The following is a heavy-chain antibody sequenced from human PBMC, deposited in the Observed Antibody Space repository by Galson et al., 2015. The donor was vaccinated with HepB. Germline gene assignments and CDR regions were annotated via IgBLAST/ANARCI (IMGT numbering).Heavy chain of an antibody. CDR1: GFSLSISGAG. CDR2: IDWDDDK. J-gene: IGHJ4*02. D-gene: IGHD2-21*01. CDR3: AHETLWRRAYFYDY. V-gene: IGHV2-5*02. Sequence: PALVKPTQTLTLTCTFSGFSLSISGAGVGWIRQPPGKALEWLAVIDWDDDKRYTSSLRSRLTITQDTSKNPVALTMTNMEPVDTATYYCAHETLWRRAYFYDYWGPGTLVTVSS.